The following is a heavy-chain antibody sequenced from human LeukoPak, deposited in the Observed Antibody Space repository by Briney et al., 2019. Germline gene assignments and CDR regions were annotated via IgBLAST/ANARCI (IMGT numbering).Heavy chain of an antibody. D-gene: IGHD6-13*01. CDR2: IGGSGGST. V-gene: IGHV3-23*01. CDR3: ATQIAAAGIGFDY. CDR1: GFTFSSYA. J-gene: IGHJ4*02. Sequence: GGSLRLSCAASGFTFSSYAMSWVRQAPGKGLEWVSAIGGSGGSTYYADSVKGRFTISRDNSKNTLYLQMNSLRAEDTAVYYCATQIAAAGIGFDYWGQGTLVTVSS.